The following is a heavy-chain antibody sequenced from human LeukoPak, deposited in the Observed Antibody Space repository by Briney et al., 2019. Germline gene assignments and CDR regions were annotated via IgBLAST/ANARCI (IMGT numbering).Heavy chain of an antibody. CDR3: ANPYDILTGYAPYYYYGMDV. CDR2: ISGSGGST. CDR1: GFTFSSYA. J-gene: IGHJ6*02. Sequence: EGSLRLSCAASGFTFSSYAMSWVRQAPGKGLEWVSAISGSGGSTYYADSVKGRFTISRDNSKNTLYLQMNSLRAEDTAVYYCANPYDILTGYAPYYYYGMDVWGQGTTVTVSS. D-gene: IGHD3-9*01. V-gene: IGHV3-23*01.